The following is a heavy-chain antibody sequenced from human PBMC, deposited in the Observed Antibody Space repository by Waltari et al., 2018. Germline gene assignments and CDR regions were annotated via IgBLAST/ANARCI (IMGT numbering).Heavy chain of an antibody. V-gene: IGHV3-15*01. CDR1: GCSFQHAC. CDR3: TTGPERSWTTFDI. CDR2: VRSNRDGGTT. Sequence: EVQLVESGGGLVQPGASLGLYGVGTGCSFQHACMSWVRQAPGRGLGGVGRVRSNRDGGTTEYAAPLRDRFTVSRDDSKNTVLLQMNSLKTDDTAVDYCTTGPERSWTTFDIWGQGTTVTVSS. J-gene: IGHJ3*02. D-gene: IGHD1-1*01.